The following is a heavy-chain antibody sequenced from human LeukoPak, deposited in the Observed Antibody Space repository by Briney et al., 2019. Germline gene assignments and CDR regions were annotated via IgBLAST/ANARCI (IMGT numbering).Heavy chain of an antibody. V-gene: IGHV3-20*04. CDR1: GFTFDDYG. D-gene: IGHD3-3*01. CDR2: INWNGGST. J-gene: IGHJ6*03. Sequence: PGGSLRLFCAASGFTFDDYGTSWVRQAPGKGLEWVSGINWNGGSTGYADSVKGRFTISRDNAKNSLYLQMNSLRAEDTALYYCARAAVEAYDFWSGYSYYMDVWGKGTTVTVSS. CDR3: ARAAVEAYDFWSGYSYYMDV.